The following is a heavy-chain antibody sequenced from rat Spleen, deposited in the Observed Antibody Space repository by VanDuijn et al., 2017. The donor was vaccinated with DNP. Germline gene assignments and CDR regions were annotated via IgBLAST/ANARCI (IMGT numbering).Heavy chain of an antibody. CDR3: ASRPPPTRGPFDY. J-gene: IGHJ2*01. CDR1: GFTFGYYY. Sequence: EVQLVESGGNLVQPGRSMSLSCAASGFTFGYYYMAWVRQAPTKGLEWVATISYDGSDPYYRDSVKGRFTISRDNAKSTLYLQMDSLRSEDTATYYCASRPPPTRGPFDYWGQGVTVTVSS. V-gene: IGHV5-7*01. CDR2: ISYDGSDP. D-gene: IGHD1-4*01.